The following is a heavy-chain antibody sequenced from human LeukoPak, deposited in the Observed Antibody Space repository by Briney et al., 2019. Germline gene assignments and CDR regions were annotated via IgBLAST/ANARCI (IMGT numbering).Heavy chain of an antibody. CDR1: GDSINSLDL. CDR3: TGLVGRYSSGLYYYYFDY. V-gene: IGHV4-4*02. CDR2: MYLSGTT. D-gene: IGHD3-22*01. J-gene: IGHJ4*02. Sequence: SETLSLTCTVSGDSINSLDLWSWVRQPPGKGLEWIGEMYLSGTTHSNPSVKSRVTISIDKSKNQFFLNLSSVTAADTAVYYYTGLVGRYSSGLYYYYFDYWGQGTLVTVSS.